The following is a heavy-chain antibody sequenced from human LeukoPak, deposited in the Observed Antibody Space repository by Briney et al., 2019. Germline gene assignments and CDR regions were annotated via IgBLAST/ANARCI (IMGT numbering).Heavy chain of an antibody. Sequence: ASVKVSCKASGYTFTGYYMHWVRQAPGQGLEWMGWINPNSGGTNYAQKFQGRVTMTMDTSISTAYMELSGLRSDDTAVYYCARASEGAVAGSLDYWGQGTLVTVSS. CDR1: GYTFTGYY. J-gene: IGHJ4*02. CDR2: INPNSGGT. CDR3: ARASEGAVAGSLDY. D-gene: IGHD6-19*01. V-gene: IGHV1-2*02.